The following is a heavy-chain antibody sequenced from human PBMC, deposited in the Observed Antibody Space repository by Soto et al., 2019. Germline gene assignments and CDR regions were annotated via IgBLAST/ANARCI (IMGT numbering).Heavy chain of an antibody. D-gene: IGHD3-10*01. V-gene: IGHV3-23*01. CDR2: ISGSGGST. Sequence: PGGSLRLSCAASGFTFSSYAMSWVRQAPGKGLEWVSAISGSGGSTYYADSVKGRFTISRDNSKNTLYLQMNSLRAEDTAVYYCAKIWGWGHYYGSGSQFDYWGQGTLVTVSS. CDR1: GFTFSSYA. J-gene: IGHJ4*02. CDR3: AKIWGWGHYYGSGSQFDY.